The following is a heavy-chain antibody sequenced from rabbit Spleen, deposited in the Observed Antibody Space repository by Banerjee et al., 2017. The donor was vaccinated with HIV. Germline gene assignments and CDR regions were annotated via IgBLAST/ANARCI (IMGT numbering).Heavy chain of an antibody. CDR3: ARDLPEIVGWNFGF. J-gene: IGHJ3*01. D-gene: IGHD1-1*01. CDR2: IATITGKT. V-gene: IGHV1S40*01. Sequence: QSLEESGGDLVKPGASLTLTCTASGFSFSEKEVMCWVRQALGKGLEWIGCIATITGKTFYATWAKGRFTISRASSTTVFLQVTRLTVADTATYFCARDLPEIVGWNFGFWGQGTLVTVS. CDR1: GFSFSEKEV.